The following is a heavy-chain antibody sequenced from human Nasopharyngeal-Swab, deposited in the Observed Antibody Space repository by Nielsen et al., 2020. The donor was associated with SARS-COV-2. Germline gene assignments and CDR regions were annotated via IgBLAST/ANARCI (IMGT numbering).Heavy chain of an antibody. D-gene: IGHD2-15*01. CDR2: IYYSGST. J-gene: IGHJ4*02. CDR1: GGSISSYY. CDR3: AKVGGGYFDY. Sequence: GSLRLSCTVSGGSISSYYWSWIRQPPGKGLEWIGYIYYSGSTNYNPSLKSRVTISVDTSKNQFSLKLSSVTAADTAVYYCAKVGGGYFDYWGQGTLVTVSS. V-gene: IGHV4-59*08.